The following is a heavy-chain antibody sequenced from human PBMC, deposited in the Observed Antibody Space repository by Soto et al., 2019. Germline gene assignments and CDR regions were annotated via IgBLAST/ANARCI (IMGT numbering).Heavy chain of an antibody. CDR1: GYTFTGYY. D-gene: IGHD2-2*01. CDR3: ARVRDIVVVPAATNWFDP. CDR2: INPNSGGT. Sequence: ASVKVSCKASGYTFTGYYMHWVRQAPGQGLEWMGWINPNSGGTNYAQKFQGRVTMTRDTSISTAYMELSRLRSGDTAVYYCARVRDIVVVPAATNWFDPWGQGTLVTVSS. J-gene: IGHJ5*02. V-gene: IGHV1-2*02.